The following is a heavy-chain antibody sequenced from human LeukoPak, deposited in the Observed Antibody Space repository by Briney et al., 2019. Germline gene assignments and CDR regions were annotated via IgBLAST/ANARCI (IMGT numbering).Heavy chain of an antibody. CDR1: GFPFSPFA. J-gene: IGHJ5*02. V-gene: IGHV3-23*01. Sequence: GGSLRLSCAASGFPFSPFAMSWVRQAPGKGLEWVSAISGSGGSTYYADSVKGRFTISRDNSKNTLYLQMNSLRAEDTAVYYCAGSSITMVRGVIIPNWFDPWGQGTLVTVSS. CDR2: ISGSGGST. CDR3: AGSSITMVRGVIIPNWFDP. D-gene: IGHD3-10*01.